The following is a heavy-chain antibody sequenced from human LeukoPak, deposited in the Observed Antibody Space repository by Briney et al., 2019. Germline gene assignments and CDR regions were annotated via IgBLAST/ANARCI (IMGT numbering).Heavy chain of an antibody. CDR2: ISGSGGGT. CDR1: GFTFSAYA. V-gene: IGHV3-23*01. D-gene: IGHD3/OR15-3a*01. Sequence: PGGSLRLSCAASGFTFSAYAMSWVRQAPGKGLAWVSAISGSGGGTYYAESVKGRFTISRDNSKNTLYLQMNGLRADDTAVYYCAKDLAWGSSGHYFDCWGQGALVTVSS. CDR3: AKDLAWGSSGHYFDC. J-gene: IGHJ4*02.